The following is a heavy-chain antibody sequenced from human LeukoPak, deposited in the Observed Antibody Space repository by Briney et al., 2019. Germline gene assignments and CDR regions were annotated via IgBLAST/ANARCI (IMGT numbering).Heavy chain of an antibody. D-gene: IGHD5-24*01. Sequence: PGGSLRLSCAASGFTFSSYWMHWVRQAPGKGLVWVSAISGSGGSTYYADSVKGRFTISRDNSKNTLYLQMNSLRAEDTAVYYCAKQRWLQWIDYWGQGTLVTVSS. CDR3: AKQRWLQWIDY. CDR2: ISGSGGST. CDR1: GFTFSSYW. V-gene: IGHV3-23*01. J-gene: IGHJ4*02.